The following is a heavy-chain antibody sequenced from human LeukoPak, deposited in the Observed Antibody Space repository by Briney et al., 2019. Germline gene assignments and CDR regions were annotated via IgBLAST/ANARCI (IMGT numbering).Heavy chain of an antibody. CDR1: GFTFSSYA. V-gene: IGHV3-23*01. CDR3: AKDLFVVVTAIGDY. D-gene: IGHD2-21*02. Sequence: PGGSLRLSCAASGFTFSSYAMSWVRQAPGNGLEWVSAISGSGGSTYYADSVKGRFTISRDNSKNTLYLQMNSLRAEDTAVYYCAKDLFVVVTAIGDYWGQGTLVTVSS. CDR2: ISGSGGST. J-gene: IGHJ4*02.